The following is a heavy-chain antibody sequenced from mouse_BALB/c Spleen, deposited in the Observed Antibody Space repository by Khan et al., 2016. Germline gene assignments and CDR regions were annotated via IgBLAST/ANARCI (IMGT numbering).Heavy chain of an antibody. CDR3: APVPSY. CDR1: GYTFTDYS. Sequence: QIQLVQSGPELKKPGETVKTSCKASGYTFTDYSIHWVKQAPGKGLKWMGWINTETGEPTYADDFKGRFAFSLETSASTAYLQINNLKNEDTATXCCAPVPSYWGQGTLVTVSA. V-gene: IGHV9-2-1*01. CDR2: INTETGEP. J-gene: IGHJ3*01.